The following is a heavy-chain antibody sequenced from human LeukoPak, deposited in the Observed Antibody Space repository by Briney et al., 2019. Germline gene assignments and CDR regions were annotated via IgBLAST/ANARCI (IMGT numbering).Heavy chain of an antibody. J-gene: IGHJ4*02. D-gene: IGHD5-18*01. CDR2: ISWNSGSI. Sequence: GRSLRLSCAASGFTFDDYAMHWVRQAPGKGLEWVSGISWNSGSIGYADSVKGRFTISRDNAKNSLYLQMNSLRAEDMALYYCAKDRHSYGNEGFDYWGQGTLVTVSS. V-gene: IGHV3-9*03. CDR3: AKDRHSYGNEGFDY. CDR1: GFTFDDYA.